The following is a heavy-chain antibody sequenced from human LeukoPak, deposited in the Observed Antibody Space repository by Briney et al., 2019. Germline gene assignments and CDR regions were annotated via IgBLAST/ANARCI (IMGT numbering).Heavy chain of an antibody. CDR1: GFTFDDYA. CDR3: AKSTGYSSGWYYFDY. J-gene: IGHJ4*02. Sequence: GRSLRLSCAASGFTFDDYAMHWVRQAPGKGLEWVSGISWNSGSIGYADSVKGRFAISRDNAKNSLYLQMNSLRAEDRALYYCAKSTGYSSGWYYFDYWGQGTLVTVSS. CDR2: ISWNSGSI. V-gene: IGHV3-9*01. D-gene: IGHD6-19*01.